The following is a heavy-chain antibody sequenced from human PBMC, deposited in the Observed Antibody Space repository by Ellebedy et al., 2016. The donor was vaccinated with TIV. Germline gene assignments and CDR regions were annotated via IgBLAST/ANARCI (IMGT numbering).Heavy chain of an antibody. CDR3: ARENYYDSSGHYPDY. V-gene: IGHV1-18*04. Sequence: AASVKVSCKASGYTFTSYGISWVRQAPGQGLEWMGWISAYNGNTNYAQKLQGRVTMTTDTSTSTAYMELRSLRSDDTAVYYCARENYYDSSGHYPDYWGQGTLVTVSS. J-gene: IGHJ4*02. CDR1: GYTFTSYG. D-gene: IGHD3-22*01. CDR2: ISAYNGNT.